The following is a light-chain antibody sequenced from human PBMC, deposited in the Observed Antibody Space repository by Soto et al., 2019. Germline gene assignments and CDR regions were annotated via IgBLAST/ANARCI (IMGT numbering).Light chain of an antibody. CDR1: SSDVGGYNY. CDR3: SSYTSSSTLYV. CDR2: DVS. V-gene: IGLV2-14*01. J-gene: IGLJ1*01. Sequence: QSVLTHPASLSGYPGQSITISCTGTSSDVGGYNYVSWYQQHPGKAPKLMIYDVSNRPSGVSNRFSGSKSGNTASLTISGLQAEDEADYYCSSYTSSSTLYVFGTGTKAT.